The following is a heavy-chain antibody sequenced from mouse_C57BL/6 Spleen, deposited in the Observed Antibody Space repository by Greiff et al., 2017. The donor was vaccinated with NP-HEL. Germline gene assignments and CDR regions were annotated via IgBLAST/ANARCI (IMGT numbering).Heavy chain of an antibody. CDR1: GYTFTDYN. Sequence: VQLKESGPELVKPGASVKIPCKASGYTFTDYNMDWVKQSHGKSLEWIGDINPNNGGTIYNQKFKGKATLTVDKSSSTAYMELRSLTSEDTAVYYCARLIHRRAMDYWGQGTSVTVSS. J-gene: IGHJ4*01. CDR3: ARLIHRRAMDY. CDR2: INPNNGGT. V-gene: IGHV1-18*01. D-gene: IGHD1-1*01.